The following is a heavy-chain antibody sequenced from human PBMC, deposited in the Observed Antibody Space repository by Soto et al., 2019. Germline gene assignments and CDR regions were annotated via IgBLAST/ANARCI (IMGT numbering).Heavy chain of an antibody. CDR3: ARDSSGNYDFWSGKNNWFDP. CDR2: IYYSGST. V-gene: IGHV4-31*03. D-gene: IGHD3-3*01. J-gene: IGHJ5*02. Sequence: SETLSLTCTVSGCCINSGGYDWSWISQHPGKGLEWIGYIYYSGSTYYNPSLKSRVTISVDTSKNQFSLKLSSVTAADTAVYYCARDSSGNYDFWSGKNNWFDPWGQGTLVTVSS. CDR1: GCCINSGGYD.